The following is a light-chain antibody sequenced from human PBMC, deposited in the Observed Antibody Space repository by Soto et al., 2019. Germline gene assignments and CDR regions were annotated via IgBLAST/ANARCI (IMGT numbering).Light chain of an antibody. CDR2: YDD. J-gene: IGLJ3*02. CDR1: RSNVGNNA. Sequence: QSVLTQPPSVSEAPRQRVTISCSGSRSNVGNNAVNWYQRLPGKAPKLLIYYDDLLPSGVSDRFSGSKSGTSASLAISGLQSEDEADYYCAVWDDSLNGVVFGGGTKSPS. V-gene: IGLV1-36*01. CDR3: AVWDDSLNGVV.